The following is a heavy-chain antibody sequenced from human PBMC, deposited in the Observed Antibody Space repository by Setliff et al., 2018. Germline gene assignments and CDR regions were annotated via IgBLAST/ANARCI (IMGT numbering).Heavy chain of an antibody. CDR1: GDSISDYH. CDR3: ARELGLRAPFDF. CDR2: IYSSGRT. D-gene: IGHD4-17*01. J-gene: IGHJ4*02. Sequence: SETLSLTCRVSGDSISDYHWSWIRQPPGQGLEWIGYIYSSGRTNYNPSLKSRVSLSLDTSKNQFSLDLSSVTPADTAVYYCARELGLRAPFDFWGRGILVTVSS. V-gene: IGHV4-59*01.